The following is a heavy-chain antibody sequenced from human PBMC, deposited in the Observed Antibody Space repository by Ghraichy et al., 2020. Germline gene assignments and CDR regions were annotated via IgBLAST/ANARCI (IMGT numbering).Heavy chain of an antibody. Sequence: SETLSLTCTVSGGSISDYYWSWIRQPPGKGLEWIGYIYTGGRTNYNPSLKSRVTISVDTSKNQFFLRLSSVTAADTAVYFCARAELLWYSHTRSFDYWVQGSLGTVSS. CDR1: GGSISDYY. D-gene: IGHD1-1*01. V-gene: IGHV4-4*09. CDR2: IYTGGRT. J-gene: IGHJ4*02. CDR3: ARAELLWYSHTRSFDY.